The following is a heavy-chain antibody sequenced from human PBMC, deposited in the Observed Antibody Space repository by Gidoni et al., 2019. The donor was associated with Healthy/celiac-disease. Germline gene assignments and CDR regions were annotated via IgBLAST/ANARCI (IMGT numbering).Heavy chain of an antibody. CDR2: ISGSGGST. D-gene: IGHD2-15*01. CDR3: AKPDIVVVVAAPFDY. J-gene: IGHJ4*02. Sequence: EVQMLESGGGLVQPGGSLRLSCAASGFTFSSYAMSWVRQAPGKGLEWVSAISGSGGSTYYADSVKGRFTISRDNSKNTLYLQMNSLRAEDTAVYYCAKPDIVVVVAAPFDYWGQGTLVTVSS. V-gene: IGHV3-23*01. CDR1: GFTFSSYA.